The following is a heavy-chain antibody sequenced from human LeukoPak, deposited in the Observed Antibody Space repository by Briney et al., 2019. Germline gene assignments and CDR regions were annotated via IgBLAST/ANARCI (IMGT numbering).Heavy chain of an antibody. Sequence: PGGSLRLSCAASGFTFSSYGMHWVRQVPGKGLDWVTLISSDGSTKYYADSVKGRFTISRDNSKSTLYLQMNSLRAEDTAVYYCSRSRPKFKDFDYWGQGTLVTVSS. V-gene: IGHV3-30*03. J-gene: IGHJ4*02. CDR2: ISSDGSTK. CDR3: SRSRPKFKDFDY. CDR1: GFTFSSYG.